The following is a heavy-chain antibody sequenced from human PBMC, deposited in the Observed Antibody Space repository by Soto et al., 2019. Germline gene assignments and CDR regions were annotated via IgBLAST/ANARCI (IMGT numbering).Heavy chain of an antibody. J-gene: IGHJ6*02. CDR1: GYTFTGYY. CDR3: ARGTDSSGPHSRDYYGMDV. V-gene: IGHV1-2*04. D-gene: IGHD6-19*01. Sequence: ASVKVSCKASGYTFTGYYMHWVRQAPGQGLEWMGWINPNSGGTNYAQKFQGWVTMTRDTSISTAYMELSRLRSDDTAVYYCARGTDSSGPHSRDYYGMDVWGQGTTVTVSS. CDR2: INPNSGGT.